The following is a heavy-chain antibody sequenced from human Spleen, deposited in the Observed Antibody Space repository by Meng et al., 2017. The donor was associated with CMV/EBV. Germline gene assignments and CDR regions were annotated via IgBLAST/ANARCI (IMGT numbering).Heavy chain of an antibody. CDR1: GGSISSSSYY. Sequence: SETLSLTCTVSGGSISSSSYYWGWIRQPPGKGLEWIGSIYYSGSTSYNPSLKSRVSMSVDTSKSQFSLKLNSVTAADTAVYFCARSPMDFYGIFGVPTTFDFWGHGTPVTVSS. V-gene: IGHV4-39*07. CDR2: IYYSGST. J-gene: IGHJ4*01. CDR3: ARSPMDFYGIFGVPTTFDF. D-gene: IGHD3-3*01.